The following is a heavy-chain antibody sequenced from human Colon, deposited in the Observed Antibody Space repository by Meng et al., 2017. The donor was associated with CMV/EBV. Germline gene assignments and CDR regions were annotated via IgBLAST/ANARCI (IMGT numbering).Heavy chain of an antibody. V-gene: IGHV1-18*01. CDR1: GYTFTSYG. D-gene: IGHD2-2*01. CDR2: ISAYNGNT. J-gene: IGHJ4*02. CDR3: ARDSIVVVPAAIYSLGYFDY. Sequence: ASVKVCCKASGYTFTSYGISWVRQAPGQGLEWMGWISAYNGNTNYAQKLQGRVTMTTDTSTSTAYMELRSLRSDDTAVYYCARDSIVVVPAAIYSLGYFDYWGQGTLVTVSS.